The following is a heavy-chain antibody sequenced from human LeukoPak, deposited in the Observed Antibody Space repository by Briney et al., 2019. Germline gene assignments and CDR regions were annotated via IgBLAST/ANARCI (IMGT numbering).Heavy chain of an antibody. J-gene: IGHJ4*02. CDR2: IREDGSDK. CDR3: ARDFDRSLDF. Sequence: XWVANIREDGSDKYYVDSVKGRFTISKDNAKNSLYLQMNSLRAEDTAVYYCARDFDRSLDFWGQGTLVTVPS. V-gene: IGHV3-7*03. D-gene: IGHD3-9*01.